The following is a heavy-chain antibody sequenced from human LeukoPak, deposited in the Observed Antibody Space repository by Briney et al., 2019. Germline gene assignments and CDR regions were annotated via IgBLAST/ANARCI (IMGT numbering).Heavy chain of an antibody. CDR3: ARDQSALTGNFQH. V-gene: IGHV4-39*07. CDR1: GGSISSSSYY. D-gene: IGHD1-14*01. CDR2: IYYSGST. Sequence: SETLSLTCTVSGGSISSSSYYWGWIRQPPGKGLEWIGSIYYSGSTYYNPSLKSRATISVDTSKNQFSLKLSSVTAADTAVYYCARDQSALTGNFQHWGQGTLVTVSS. J-gene: IGHJ1*01.